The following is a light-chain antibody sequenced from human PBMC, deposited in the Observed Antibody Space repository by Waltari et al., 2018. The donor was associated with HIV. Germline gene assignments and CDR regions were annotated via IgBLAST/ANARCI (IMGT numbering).Light chain of an antibody. Sequence: QRVLTQSPSASASLGASVTLTCTLSSDFSDYAIACHQQHPAKGPRYLMKVYNDGSHYTGDGTPDRFSGSSSGAERYLIISSLQSEDEADYYCQTWGSGIWVFGGGTKLTVL. CDR2: VYNDGSH. CDR1: SDFSDYA. CDR3: QTWGSGIWV. V-gene: IGLV4-69*01. J-gene: IGLJ3*02.